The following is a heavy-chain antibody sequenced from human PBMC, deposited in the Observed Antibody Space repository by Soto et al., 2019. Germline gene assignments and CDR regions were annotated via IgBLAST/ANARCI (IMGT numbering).Heavy chain of an antibody. Sequence: GGSLRLSCAASGFTFSSYAMSWVRQAPGKGLEWVSAISGSGGSTYYADSVKGRFTISRDNSKNTLYLQMNSLRAEDTAVYYCAKSRTDKRYYYYGMDVWGQGTTVTVSS. CDR3: AKSRTDKRYYYYGMDV. CDR1: GFTFSSYA. J-gene: IGHJ6*02. V-gene: IGHV3-23*01. CDR2: ISGSGGST.